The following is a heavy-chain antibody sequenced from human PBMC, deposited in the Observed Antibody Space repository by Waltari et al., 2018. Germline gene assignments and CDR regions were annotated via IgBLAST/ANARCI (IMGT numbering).Heavy chain of an antibody. Sequence: QVQLVQSGAEVKKPGASVNVSCQASGSNFIGYYIHWVRQAPGQGLEWMGWINPNTGGTKDAQKYQGRVTLTRDTTISTAYMELSSLGSDDMAVFYCARQAARNFDYWGQGTLVTVSS. CDR3: ARQAARNFDY. J-gene: IGHJ4*02. V-gene: IGHV1-2*02. CDR2: INPNTGGT. CDR1: GSNFIGYY.